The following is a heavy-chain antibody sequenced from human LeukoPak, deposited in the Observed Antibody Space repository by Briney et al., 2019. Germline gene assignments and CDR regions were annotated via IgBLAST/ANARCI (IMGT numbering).Heavy chain of an antibody. CDR2: TDGSST. Sequence: GGSLRLSCAASGFTFSSYWMHWVHQAPGKGLVWVSRTDGSSTSYADSVKGRFTISRDNAKNTLYLQMNSLRAEDTAVYYCARGQQLVDWGQGTLVTVSS. D-gene: IGHD6-13*01. CDR1: GFTFSSYW. CDR3: ARGQQLVD. J-gene: IGHJ4*02. V-gene: IGHV3-74*01.